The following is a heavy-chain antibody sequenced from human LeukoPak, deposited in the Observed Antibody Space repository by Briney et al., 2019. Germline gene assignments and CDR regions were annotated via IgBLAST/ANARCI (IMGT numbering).Heavy chain of an antibody. CDR1: GFTFSSYA. D-gene: IGHD6-25*01. CDR3: AAAMSRYYYYGMDV. V-gene: IGHV3-30*04. J-gene: IGHJ6*02. CDR2: ISYDGSNE. Sequence: GGSLRLSCAASGFTFSSYAMHWVRQAPGKGLEWLSVISYDGSNEHFADSVKGRFTISRDNSKDTLYLQMNSLRAEDTTVYYCAAAMSRYYYYGMDVWGLGTTVTVSS.